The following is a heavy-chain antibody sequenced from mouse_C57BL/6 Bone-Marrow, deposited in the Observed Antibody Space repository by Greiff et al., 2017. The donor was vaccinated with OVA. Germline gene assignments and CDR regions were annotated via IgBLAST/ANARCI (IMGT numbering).Heavy chain of an antibody. CDR3: ARAEIYYYGSYYFDY. Sequence: VQLQQPGAELVKPGASVKLSCKASGYTFTSYWMHWVKQRPGQGLEWIGMIHPNSGSTNYNEKFKSKATLTVDKSSSTAYMQLSSLTSEDSAVYFCARAEIYYYGSYYFDYWGQGTTLTVSS. J-gene: IGHJ2*01. V-gene: IGHV1-64*01. CDR1: GYTFTSYW. CDR2: IHPNSGST. D-gene: IGHD1-1*01.